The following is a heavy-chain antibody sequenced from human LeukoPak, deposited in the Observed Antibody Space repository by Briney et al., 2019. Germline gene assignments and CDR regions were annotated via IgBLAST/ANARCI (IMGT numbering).Heavy chain of an antibody. CDR1: GGSFSGNYY. J-gene: IGHJ4*02. CDR2: INHGGSN. CDR3: ARSFDYYSSGYYPYYFDY. V-gene: IGHV4-34*01. Sequence: PSETLSLTCAVYGGSFSGNYYWNWFRQPPGKGLEWIAEINHGGSNNTNPSLKNRVTISVDKSKNQFSLKLTSVTAADTAVYYCARSFDYYSSGYYPYYFDYWGQGTLVTVSS. D-gene: IGHD3-22*01.